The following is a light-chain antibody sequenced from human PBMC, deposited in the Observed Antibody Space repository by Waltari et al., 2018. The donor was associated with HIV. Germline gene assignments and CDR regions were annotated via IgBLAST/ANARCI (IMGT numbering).Light chain of an antibody. J-gene: IGLJ2*01. CDR2: AVT. Sequence: QSALTQPATMSGSPGQSITITCSGTSSDVGSYNLVSWYQQHTGKVPKLIIDAVTMRPSDVSNRFSASKSGDTASLTISGLQPEDEADYYCCSDAGVDTPVVFGGGTKLTVL. V-gene: IGLV2-23*02. CDR3: CSDAGVDTPVV. CDR1: SSDVGSYNL.